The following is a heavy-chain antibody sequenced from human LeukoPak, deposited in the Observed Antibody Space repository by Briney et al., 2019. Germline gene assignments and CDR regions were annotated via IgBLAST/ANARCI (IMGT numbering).Heavy chain of an antibody. CDR1: GFTFSSYW. D-gene: IGHD5-12*01. J-gene: IGHJ4*02. CDR2: IKQDGSEK. CDR3: ARSGYATYVNYFDY. Sequence: GGSLRLSCAAFGFTFSSYWMSWVRQVPGKGLEWVANIKQDGSEKYYVDSVKGRFTISRDNAKNSLYLQMNSLRAEDTAVYYCARSGYATYVNYFDYWGQGTLVTVSS. V-gene: IGHV3-7*01.